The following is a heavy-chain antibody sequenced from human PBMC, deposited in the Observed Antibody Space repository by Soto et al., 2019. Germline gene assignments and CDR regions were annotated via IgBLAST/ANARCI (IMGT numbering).Heavy chain of an antibody. D-gene: IGHD5-18*01. CDR3: ARVSGGYSYSYYYGMDV. CDR1: GGSISSYY. Sequence: PSETLSLTCTVSGGSISSYYWSWIRQPPGKGLEWIGYIYYSGSTNYNPSLKSRVTISVDTFKNQFSLKLSSVTAADTAVYYCARVSGGYSYSYYYGMDVWGQGTTVTVSS. V-gene: IGHV4-59*01. J-gene: IGHJ6*02. CDR2: IYYSGST.